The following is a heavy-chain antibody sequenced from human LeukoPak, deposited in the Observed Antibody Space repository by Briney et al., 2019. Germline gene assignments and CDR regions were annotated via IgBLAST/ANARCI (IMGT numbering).Heavy chain of an antibody. CDR1: GGSFSGYY. J-gene: IGHJ4*02. D-gene: IGHD3-10*01. Sequence: PSETLSLTCAVYGGSFSGYYWSWIRQPPGKGLEWIGEINHSGSTNYNPSLKSRVTISVDTSKNQLSLKLSSVTAADTAVYYCARVGPYYGSGSYKFDYWGQGTLVTVSS. V-gene: IGHV4-34*01. CDR3: ARVGPYYGSGSYKFDY. CDR2: INHSGST.